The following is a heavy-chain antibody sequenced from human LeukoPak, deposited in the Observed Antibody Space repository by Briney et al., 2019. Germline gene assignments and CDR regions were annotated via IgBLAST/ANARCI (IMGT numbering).Heavy chain of an antibody. Sequence: PGGSLRLSCTASGLSFSSYNMNWVRQAPGKGPEWVAYITANNTTKYYADSVKGQFTISRDNAKKSLFLQMNSLRAEDTAVYYCAVASAFSSSWRSWGQGTVVTVSS. CDR2: ITANNTTK. J-gene: IGHJ5*02. V-gene: IGHV3-48*01. CDR1: GLSFSSYN. CDR3: AVASAFSSSWRS. D-gene: IGHD6-13*01.